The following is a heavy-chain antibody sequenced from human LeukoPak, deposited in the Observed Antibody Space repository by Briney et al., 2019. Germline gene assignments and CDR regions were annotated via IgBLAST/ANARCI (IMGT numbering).Heavy chain of an antibody. J-gene: IGHJ4*02. D-gene: IGHD6-19*01. V-gene: IGHV3-9*03. Sequence: GGSLRLSCAASGFTFDDYAMHWVRQAPGKGLEWVSGISWNSGSIGYADSVKGRFAISRDNAKNSLYLQMNSLRAEDMALYYCAKATYSSGWYEFDYWGQGALVTVSS. CDR3: AKATYSSGWYEFDY. CDR1: GFTFDDYA. CDR2: ISWNSGSI.